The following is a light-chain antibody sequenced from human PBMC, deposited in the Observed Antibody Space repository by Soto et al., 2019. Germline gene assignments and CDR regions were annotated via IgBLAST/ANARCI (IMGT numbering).Light chain of an antibody. CDR2: DVC. CDR3: SSYTSSSSPLYV. CDR1: SSDVGGYNY. Sequence: QSVLSQPASMSGSSGQSVTISCTGTSSDVGGYNYVSWYQQHPGKAPKLMIYDVCNRPSGVSYLFSGSKSGNTASLTISGLQAEDEADYYCSSYTSSSSPLYVFGTGTRSRS. V-gene: IGLV2-14*01. J-gene: IGLJ1*01.